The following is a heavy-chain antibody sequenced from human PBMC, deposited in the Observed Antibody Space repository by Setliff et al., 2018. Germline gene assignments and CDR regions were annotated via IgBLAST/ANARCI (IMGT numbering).Heavy chain of an antibody. V-gene: IGHV4-39*07. CDR1: GVSSRSYTSY. D-gene: IGHD6-6*01. J-gene: IGHJ4*02. CDR2: VYYTGIT. Sequence: SETLSLTCNVSGVSSRSYTSYWGWIRQPPGKGLEWIGNVYYTGITYYNPSLKNRVTISIDTSKDQFSLKLISMTAADTAVYYCARGRNIAARLLDSWGQGTLVTVSS. CDR3: ARGRNIAARLLDS.